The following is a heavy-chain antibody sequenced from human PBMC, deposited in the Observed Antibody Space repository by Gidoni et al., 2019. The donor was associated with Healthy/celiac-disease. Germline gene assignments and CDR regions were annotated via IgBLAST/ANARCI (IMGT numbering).Heavy chain of an antibody. D-gene: IGHD2-2*01. J-gene: IGHJ6*03. V-gene: IGHV1-69*02. CDR3: ARAAGVVPAASPIDV. CDR1: GGTFSSYT. CDR2: IIPILGIA. Sequence: QVQLVQSGAEVKKPGSSVKVSCKASGGTFSSYTISWVRQAPGQGLEWMGRIIPILGIANYAQKFQGRVTITADKSTSTAYMELSSLRSEDTAVYYCARAAGVVPAASPIDVWGKGTTVTVSS.